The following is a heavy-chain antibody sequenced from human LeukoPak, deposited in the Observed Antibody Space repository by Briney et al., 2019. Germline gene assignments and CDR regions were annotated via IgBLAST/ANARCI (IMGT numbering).Heavy chain of an antibody. CDR3: ASNTIFGDYFDY. D-gene: IGHD3-3*01. J-gene: IGHJ4*02. V-gene: IGHV3-7*01. Sequence: PGGSLRLSCAASGFTFSSYWMSWVRQAPGKGLEWVANIKQDGSEKYYVDSVKGRFTISRDNAKNSLYLQMNSLRAEATAVYYCASNTIFGDYFDYWGQGTLVTVSS. CDR1: GFTFSSYW. CDR2: IKQDGSEK.